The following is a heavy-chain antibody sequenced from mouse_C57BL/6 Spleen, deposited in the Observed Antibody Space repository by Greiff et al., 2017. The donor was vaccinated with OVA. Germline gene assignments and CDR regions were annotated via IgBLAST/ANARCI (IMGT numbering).Heavy chain of an antibody. CDR3: ARGKKSTMVTYWYFDV. Sequence: QVQLKQPGAELVKPGASVKLSCKASGYTFTSYWMHWVKQRPGQGLEWIGMIHPNSGSTNYNEKFKSKATLTVDKSSSTAYMQLSSLTSEDSAVYYCARGKKSTMVTYWYFDVWGTGTTVTVSS. V-gene: IGHV1-64*01. CDR1: GYTFTSYW. D-gene: IGHD2-2*01. CDR2: IHPNSGST. J-gene: IGHJ1*03.